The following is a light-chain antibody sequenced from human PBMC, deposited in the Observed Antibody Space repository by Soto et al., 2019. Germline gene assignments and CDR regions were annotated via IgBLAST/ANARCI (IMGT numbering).Light chain of an antibody. CDR3: QQYGRT. CDR1: QSISSSY. CDR2: GAS. Sequence: EIVLTQSPGTLSLSPGERATLSCRASQSISSSYLCWYQQKPGQAPRLLIYGASSRATGIPDRFSGSGSETDFTLTISRLEPEDFEVYYCQQYGRTFGQGTKVEIK. J-gene: IGKJ1*01. V-gene: IGKV3-20*01.